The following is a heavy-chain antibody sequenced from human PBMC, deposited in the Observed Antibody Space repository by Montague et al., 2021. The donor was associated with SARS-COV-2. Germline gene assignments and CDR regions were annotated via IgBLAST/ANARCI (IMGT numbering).Heavy chain of an antibody. Sequence: SLRLSCAASGFTFSSYSMNWFRQAPGKGLEWVSSISSSSSYLYYADSVKGRFTISRDNAKNSLYLQMNSLRAEDTAVYYCARDPALYYYYMDVWGKGTTVTVSS. V-gene: IGHV3-21*01. CDR1: GFTFSSYS. CDR3: ARDPALYYYYMDV. CDR2: ISSSSSYL. J-gene: IGHJ6*03.